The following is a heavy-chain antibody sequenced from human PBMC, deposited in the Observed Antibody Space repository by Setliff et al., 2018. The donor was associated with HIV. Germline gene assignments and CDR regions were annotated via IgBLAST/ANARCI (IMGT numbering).Heavy chain of an antibody. J-gene: IGHJ4*02. CDR1: GGSIRNGGYY. Sequence: SETLSLTCTVSGGSIRNGGYYWSWIRQHPGKGLEWIGYIYHSGLTYYNPSLKSRLTISVDTSKNQFSLKLRSVTAADTAVYHCASMTVETTMVGPLYWGQGTLVTVSS. V-gene: IGHV4-31*03. CDR2: IYHSGLT. CDR3: ASMTVETTMVGPLY. D-gene: IGHD5-18*01.